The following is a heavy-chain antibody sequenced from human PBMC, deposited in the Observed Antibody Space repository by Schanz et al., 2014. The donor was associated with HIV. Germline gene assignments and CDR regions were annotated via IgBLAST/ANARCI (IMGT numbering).Heavy chain of an antibody. D-gene: IGHD6-19*01. Sequence: EVQLLESGGGLVQPGGSLRLSCAGSGFAFSSYAMTWVRQAPGKGLEWVSTISDSGGNTYYADSVKGRFTISRDNSKNTLYLQMNTLRAEDTAVYYCAKGLRQWLVLGVSDYWGQGTLVTVSS. J-gene: IGHJ4*02. CDR3: AKGLRQWLVLGVSDY. CDR2: ISDSGGNT. V-gene: IGHV3-23*01. CDR1: GFAFSSYA.